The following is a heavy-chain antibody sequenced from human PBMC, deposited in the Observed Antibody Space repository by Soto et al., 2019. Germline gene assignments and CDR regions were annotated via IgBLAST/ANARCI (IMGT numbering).Heavy chain of an antibody. Sequence: QVQLVESGGGVVQPGRSLRLSCAASGFTFSSYAMHWVRQAPGKGLEWVAVISYDGSNKYYADSVKGRFTISRDNSKNTLYLQMNSLRAEDTAVYYCAGEENNWFDPWGQGTLVTVSS. CDR3: AGEENNWFDP. CDR2: ISYDGSNK. V-gene: IGHV3-30-3*01. J-gene: IGHJ5*02. CDR1: GFTFSSYA.